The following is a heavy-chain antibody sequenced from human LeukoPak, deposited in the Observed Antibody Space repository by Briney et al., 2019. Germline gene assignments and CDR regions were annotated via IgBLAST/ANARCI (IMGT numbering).Heavy chain of an antibody. D-gene: IGHD6-13*01. CDR3: ARHSSSWLRGDAFDI. CDR2: INWNGGST. V-gene: IGHV3-20*04. J-gene: IGHJ3*02. Sequence: GGSLRLSCAASGFTFDDYGMSWVRQAPGKGQEWVSGINWNGGSTGYADSVKGRFTISRDNAKNSLYLQMNSLRAEDTALYYCARHSSSWLRGDAFDIWGQGTMVTVSS. CDR1: GFTFDDYG.